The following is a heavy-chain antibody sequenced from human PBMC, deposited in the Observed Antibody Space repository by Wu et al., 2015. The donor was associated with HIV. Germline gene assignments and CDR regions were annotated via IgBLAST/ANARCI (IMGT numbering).Heavy chain of an antibody. CDR3: ARTPLLWFGELSY. J-gene: IGHJ4*02. CDR2: INPNSGGT. Sequence: QVHLVQSGAEVKKPGASVKVSCRTSGYIFSGYYIHWVRQAPGQGLEWMGYINPNSGGTHFAQRFQDRVTMTRDTSVTTTYMELTSLKSDDTAVYYCARTPLLWFGELSYWGQGTLVTVSS. CDR1: GYIFSGYY. V-gene: IGHV1-2*02. D-gene: IGHD3-10*01.